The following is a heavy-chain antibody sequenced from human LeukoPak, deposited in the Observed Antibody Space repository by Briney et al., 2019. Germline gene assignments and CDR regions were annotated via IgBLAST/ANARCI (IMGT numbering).Heavy chain of an antibody. CDR3: ARDSGSGSNDY. D-gene: IGHD1-26*01. CDR2: ISAGNGNT. J-gene: IGHJ4*02. Sequence: ASVNVSCTASGYTFTNYAIHWVRQAPGQRLEWMGWISAGNGNTKYSQNFQGRVTFISNTSATTAFMELSSLRSEDAAVYYCARDSGSGSNDYWGQGTLVTVSS. CDR1: GYTFTNYA. V-gene: IGHV1-3*01.